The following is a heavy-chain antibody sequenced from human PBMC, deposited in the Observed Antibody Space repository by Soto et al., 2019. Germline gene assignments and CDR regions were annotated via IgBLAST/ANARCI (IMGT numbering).Heavy chain of an antibody. CDR1: GFTVSSDY. Sequence: PGGSLRLSCAASGFTVSSDYMSWVRQAPGKGLEWVSVIYTGGSTYYADSVKGRFTFSRDNSKNTLYLQMNSLRAEDTAVYYCARASRHVWGTYGMDVWGQGTTVTVS. CDR2: IYTGGST. J-gene: IGHJ6*02. D-gene: IGHD3-16*01. V-gene: IGHV3-53*01. CDR3: ARASRHVWGTYGMDV.